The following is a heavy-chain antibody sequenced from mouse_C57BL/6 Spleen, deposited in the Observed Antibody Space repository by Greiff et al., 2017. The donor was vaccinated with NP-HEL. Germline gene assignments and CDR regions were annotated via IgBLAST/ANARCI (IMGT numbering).Heavy chain of an antibody. CDR2: IDPETGGT. D-gene: IGHD2-12*01. CDR3: TRGGHSYDYAMDY. CDR1: GYTFTDYE. V-gene: IGHV1-15*01. Sequence: QVQLQQSGAELVRPGASVTLSCKASGYTFTDYEMHWVKQTPVHGLEWIGAIDPETGGTAYNQKFKGKATLTADKSSSTAYMELRSLTSEDSAVYYCTRGGHSYDYAMDYWGQGTSVTVSS. J-gene: IGHJ4*01.